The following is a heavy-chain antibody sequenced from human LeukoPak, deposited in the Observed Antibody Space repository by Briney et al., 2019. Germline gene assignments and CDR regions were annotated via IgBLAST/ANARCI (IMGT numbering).Heavy chain of an antibody. J-gene: IGHJ4*02. D-gene: IGHD3-10*01. V-gene: IGHV1-69*13. CDR3: ARETMVRGVTHFDY. CDR1: GGTFSSYA. CDR2: IIPISGTA. Sequence: GASVKVSCKASGGTFSSYAISWVRQAPGQGLEWMGGIIPISGTANYAQKFQGRVTITADESTSTAYMELSSLRSEDTAVYYCARETMVRGVTHFDYWGQGTLVTVSS.